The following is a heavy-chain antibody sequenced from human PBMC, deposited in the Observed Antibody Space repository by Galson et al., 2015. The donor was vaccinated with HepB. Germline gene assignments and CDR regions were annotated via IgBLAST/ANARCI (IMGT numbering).Heavy chain of an antibody. CDR2: ISSSSSTI. CDR1: GFTFSSYS. D-gene: IGHD2-2*01. Sequence: SLRLSCAASGFTFSSYSMNWVRQAPGKGLEWVSYISSSSSTIYYADTVKGRFTISRDNAKNSLYLQMNSLRAEDTAVYYCATPPPVPAAISRQGDYYYMDVWGKGTTVTVSS. CDR3: ATPPPVPAAISRQGDYYYMDV. J-gene: IGHJ6*03. V-gene: IGHV3-48*01.